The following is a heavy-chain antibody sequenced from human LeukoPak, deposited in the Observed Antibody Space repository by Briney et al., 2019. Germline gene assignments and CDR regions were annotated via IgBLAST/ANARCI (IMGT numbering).Heavy chain of an antibody. CDR3: ARGWLQA. D-gene: IGHD5-24*01. V-gene: IGHV3-66*01. J-gene: IGHJ5*02. CDR2: IYGGGDT. Sequence: PGGSLRLSCAASGFTFSDAWMSWVRQPPGKGLEWVSVIYGGGDTYYADPVKGGFTIFRDNSKNTLYLQMNSLRAEDTAVYYCARGWLQAWGQGTLVTVSS. CDR1: GFTFSDAW.